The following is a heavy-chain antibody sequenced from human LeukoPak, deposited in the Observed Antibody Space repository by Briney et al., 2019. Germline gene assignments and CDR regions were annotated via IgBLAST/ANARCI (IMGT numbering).Heavy chain of an antibody. CDR2: INHSGST. J-gene: IGHJ6*02. CDR1: GGSFSGYY. V-gene: IGHV4-34*01. D-gene: IGHD1-14*01. CDR3: ARDGMAKRSHYYYGMDV. Sequence: PSETLSLTCAVYGGSFSGYYWSWIRQPPGKGLEWIGEINHSGSTNYNPSLKSRVTISVDTSKNQFSLKLSSVTAADTAVYYCARDGMAKRSHYYYGMDVWGQGTTVTVSS.